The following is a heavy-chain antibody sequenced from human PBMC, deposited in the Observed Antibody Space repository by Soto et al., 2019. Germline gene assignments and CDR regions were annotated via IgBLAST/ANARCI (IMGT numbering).Heavy chain of an antibody. CDR3: AHRLGGYTWNDGYFDY. CDR2: VYWDDDN. V-gene: IGHV2-5*02. CDR1: VFSLTTPPVG. D-gene: IGHD1-20*01. Sequence: SGPTVVNPTHTLTLTCAFCVFSLTTPPVGVGWIREAAGTALERLAFVYWDDDNRYSPSLKSRLTVIRDTSRNQVVLILTSLDPVDKATYYCAHRLGGYTWNDGYFDYWGQGTLVTVSS. J-gene: IGHJ4*02.